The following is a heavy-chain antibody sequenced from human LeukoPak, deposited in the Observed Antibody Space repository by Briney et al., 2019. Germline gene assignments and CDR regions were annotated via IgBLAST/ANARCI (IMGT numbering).Heavy chain of an antibody. CDR1: GGSVSSGSYY. CDR2: IYYSGST. V-gene: IGHV4-61*01. J-gene: IGHJ6*02. CDR3: ARDRLDYDFWSGYYYYGMDV. Sequence: PSETLSLTCTVSGGSVSSGSYYWSWIRQPPGKGLEWIGYIYYSGSTNYNPSLKSRVTISVDTSKNQFSLKLSSVTAADTAVYYCARDRLDYDFWSGYYYYGMDVWGQGTTVTVSS. D-gene: IGHD3-3*01.